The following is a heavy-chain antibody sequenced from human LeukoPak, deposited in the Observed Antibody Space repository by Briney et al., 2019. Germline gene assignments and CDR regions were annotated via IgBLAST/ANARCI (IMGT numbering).Heavy chain of an antibody. CDR1: GFTFSSYA. Sequence: PGGSLRLSCAASGFTFSSYAMHWVRQAPGKGLEWVAFIRYDGSNKYYADSVKGRFTISRDNSKNTLYLQMNSLRAEDTAVYYCAILGGAPDIVVVPAAKNRGFDPWGQGTLVTVSS. CDR3: AILGGAPDIVVVPAAKNRGFDP. D-gene: IGHD2-2*01. CDR2: IRYDGSNK. V-gene: IGHV3-30*02. J-gene: IGHJ5*02.